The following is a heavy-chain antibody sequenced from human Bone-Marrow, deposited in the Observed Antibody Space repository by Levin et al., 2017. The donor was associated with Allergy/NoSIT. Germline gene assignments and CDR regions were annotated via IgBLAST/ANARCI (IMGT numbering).Heavy chain of an antibody. Sequence: GGSLRLSCAASGFTFSSYAMTWVRQAPGKGLEWVSTLTATGLTTYYADSVRGRFTISRDNSKNTLYLQMNSLRAEDTAIYYCAKGGRRDSLDYWGQGTLVTVSS. J-gene: IGHJ4*02. CDR3: AKGGRRDSLDY. CDR2: LTATGLTT. D-gene: IGHD1-14*01. V-gene: IGHV3-23*01. CDR1: GFTFSSYA.